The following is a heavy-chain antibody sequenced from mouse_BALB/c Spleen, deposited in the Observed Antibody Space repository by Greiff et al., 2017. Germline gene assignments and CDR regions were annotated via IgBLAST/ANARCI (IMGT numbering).Heavy chain of an antibody. CDR1: GFTFSSYT. Sequence: EVQRVESGGGLVKPGGSLKLSCAASGFTFSSYTMSWVRQTPEKRLEWVATISSGGSYTYYPDSVKGRFTISRDNAKNTLYLQMSSLKSEDTAMYYCTRVPMDYWGQGTSVTVSS. V-gene: IGHV5-6-4*01. J-gene: IGHJ4*01. CDR2: ISSGGSYT. CDR3: TRVPMDY.